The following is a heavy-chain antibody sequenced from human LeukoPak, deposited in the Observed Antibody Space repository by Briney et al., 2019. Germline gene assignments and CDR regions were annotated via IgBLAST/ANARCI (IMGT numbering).Heavy chain of an antibody. D-gene: IGHD3-22*01. Sequence: SGPTLAIPSKTFTQPRTFSGFSFSPSGVGVGWVRQPPGKALEWIALIYWDDDKRYSPSLKSRLIITKDTSKNQVVLTMTNMDPVDTATYYCAHSKEWDSSGYLAFDIWGQGTMVTVSS. CDR3: AHSKEWDSSGYLAFDI. V-gene: IGHV2-5*02. J-gene: IGHJ3*02. CDR1: GFSFSPSGVG. CDR2: IYWDDDK.